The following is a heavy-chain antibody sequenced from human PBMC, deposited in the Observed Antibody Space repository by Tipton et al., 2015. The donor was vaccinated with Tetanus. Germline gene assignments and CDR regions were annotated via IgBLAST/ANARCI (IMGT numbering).Heavy chain of an antibody. J-gene: IGHJ4*02. CDR3: TKGAWFDY. Sequence: AASGFTFDDSAMHWVRQVPGKGLEWVSGITSNSVNRGYADSVKGRFTISRDNAKKSLYLQMDSLRAEDTALYYCTKGAWFDYWGQGTLVTVSS. CDR1: GFTFDDSA. CDR2: ITSNSVNR. V-gene: IGHV3-9*01.